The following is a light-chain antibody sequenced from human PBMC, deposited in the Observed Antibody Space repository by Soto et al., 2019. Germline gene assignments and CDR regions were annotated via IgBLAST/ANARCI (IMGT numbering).Light chain of an antibody. CDR1: SSNIGSNY. CDR2: RNN. J-gene: IGLJ2*01. CDR3: AAWDDSLSRSV. Sequence: QAVVTQPPSASGTPGQRVTISCSGSSSNIGSNYVYWYQQLPGTAPKLLIYRNNQRPSGVPDRFSGSKSGTSASLAISGLRSEDEADYYCAAWDDSLSRSVFGGGTKLTVL. V-gene: IGLV1-47*01.